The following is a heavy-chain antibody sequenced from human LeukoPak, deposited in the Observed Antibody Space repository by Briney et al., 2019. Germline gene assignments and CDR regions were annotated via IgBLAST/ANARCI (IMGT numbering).Heavy chain of an antibody. J-gene: IGHJ3*02. D-gene: IGHD1-26*01. V-gene: IGHV4-39*01. CDR2: MYYSGST. CDR3: AGVGATTHDAFDI. CDR1: GGSISNNNYY. Sequence: SETLSLTCTVSGGSISNNNYYWGWIRQPPGKGLEWIGSMYYSGSTYYNPSLKSRVTISVDTSKNQFSLKLSSVTAADTAVYYCAGVGATTHDAFDIWGQGTMVTVSS.